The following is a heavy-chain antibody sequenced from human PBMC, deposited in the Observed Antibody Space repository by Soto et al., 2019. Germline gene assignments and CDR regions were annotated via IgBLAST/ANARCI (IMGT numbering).Heavy chain of an antibody. Sequence: GGSLRLSCAASGFTFSRYWMNWVRQAPGKGLEWVSNIKQDGTEKNYVDSVKGRFTISRDNARNSLYLQMDSLRAEDTAVYFCARGDTPMITGMDSFDIWGQGTMVTVSS. V-gene: IGHV3-7*01. D-gene: IGHD5-18*01. CDR3: ARGDTPMITGMDSFDI. CDR2: IKQDGTEK. CDR1: GFTFSRYW. J-gene: IGHJ3*02.